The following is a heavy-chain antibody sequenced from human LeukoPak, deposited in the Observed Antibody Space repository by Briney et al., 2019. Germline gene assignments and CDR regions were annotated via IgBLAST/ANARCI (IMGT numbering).Heavy chain of an antibody. D-gene: IGHD6-6*01. Sequence: SETLSLTCAVYGGSFSGYYWSSIRQPPGKGLEWNGEINHSGSTNYNPSLKSRVTISVDTSKNQFSLKLSSVTAADTAVYYCARGPSSIAARPSLGFDYWGQGALVTVSS. V-gene: IGHV4-34*01. CDR3: ARGPSSIAARPSLGFDY. CDR2: INHSGST. CDR1: GGSFSGYY. J-gene: IGHJ4*02.